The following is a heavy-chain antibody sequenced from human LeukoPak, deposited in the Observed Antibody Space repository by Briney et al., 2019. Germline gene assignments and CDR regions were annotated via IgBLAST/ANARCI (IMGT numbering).Heavy chain of an antibody. CDR2: INHSGST. V-gene: IGHV4-34*01. CDR1: GFTFDDYG. CDR3: ARSDFPAYFDY. Sequence: KSGGSLRLSCAASGFTFDDYGMSWVRQAPGKGLEWIGEINHSGSTNYNPSLKSRVTISVDTSKNQFSLKLSSVTAADTAVYYCARSDFPAYFDYWGQGTLVTVSS. J-gene: IGHJ4*02. D-gene: IGHD2-21*02.